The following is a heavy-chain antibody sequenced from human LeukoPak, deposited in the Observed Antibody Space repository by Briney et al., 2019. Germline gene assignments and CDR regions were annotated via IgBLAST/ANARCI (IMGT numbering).Heavy chain of an antibody. Sequence: SGPTLVKPTQTLTLTCTFSGFSLSTFGVGVGWIRQPPGKALEWLALIYWDDDKRYSPSLKNRLTITKDTSKNQVVLILTSMDPVDTATYFCAHRRGAPTGTRPFDVWGQGTMVTVSS. CDR2: IYWDDDK. CDR3: AHRRGAPTGTRPFDV. J-gene: IGHJ3*01. CDR1: GFSLSTFGVG. V-gene: IGHV2-5*02. D-gene: IGHD6-13*01.